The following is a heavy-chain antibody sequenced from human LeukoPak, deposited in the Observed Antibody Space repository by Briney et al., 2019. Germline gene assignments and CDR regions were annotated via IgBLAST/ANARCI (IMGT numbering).Heavy chain of an antibody. CDR2: IWYDGSNK. D-gene: IGHD3-22*01. J-gene: IGHJ6*02. V-gene: IGHV3-33*01. CDR1: GFTFSSYG. Sequence: PGGSLRLSCAPSGFTFSSYGMHGVREAPGEGLEWVAVIWYDGSNKYSADSVTGRFTISRDNSKNTLYLQMNSLRAEDTAVYYGARDLWEYYYYSSGYSLGMDGGGQGTTATVS. CDR3: ARDLWEYYYYSSGYSLGMDG.